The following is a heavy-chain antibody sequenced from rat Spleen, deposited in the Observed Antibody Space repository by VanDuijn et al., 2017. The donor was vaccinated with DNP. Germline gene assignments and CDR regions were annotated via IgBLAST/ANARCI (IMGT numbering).Heavy chain of an antibody. D-gene: IGHD2-7*01. J-gene: IGHJ4*01. CDR3: ARGDGYPPYAMDA. CDR1: GFSLTSYG. V-gene: IGHV2S12*01. CDR2: ISSGGST. Sequence: QVQLKESGPGLVQPSQTLSLTCTVSGFSLTSYGVNWVRQPPGKGLEWIATISSGGSTYYTSALKSRLSISRDAAKSQVFLKMNSLQTEDIATYYCARGDGYPPYAMDAWGQGTSVTVSS.